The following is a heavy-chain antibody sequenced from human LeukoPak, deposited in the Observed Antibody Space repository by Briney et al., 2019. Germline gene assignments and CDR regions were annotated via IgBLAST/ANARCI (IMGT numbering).Heavy chain of an antibody. V-gene: IGHV4-59*08. CDR2: MSYSGTS. CDR3: AAGSRPYYFYYMAV. J-gene: IGHJ6*03. Sequence: SETLSLTCTVSGGSIKTYYWSWSRQSPGKGLEWIGSMSYSGTSNYIPSLKSRVSMTIDISKNQFSLKLTSVTAADTALYFCAAGSRPYYFYYMAVWGTGTMVTVSS. CDR1: GGSIKTYY.